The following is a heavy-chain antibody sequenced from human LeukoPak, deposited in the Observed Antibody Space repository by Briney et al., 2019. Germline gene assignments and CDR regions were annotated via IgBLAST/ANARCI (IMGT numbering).Heavy chain of an antibody. CDR1: GFTFSNYW. Sequence: GGSLRLSCAASGFTFSNYWMSWVRQAPGKGLEWVANIKKDGSEKKYVDSVKGRFTISRDNAKNSLYLQMNSLRAEDTAVYYCAELGITMIGGVWGKGTTVTISS. J-gene: IGHJ6*04. CDR2: IKKDGSEK. D-gene: IGHD3-10*02. V-gene: IGHV3-7*01. CDR3: AELGITMIGGV.